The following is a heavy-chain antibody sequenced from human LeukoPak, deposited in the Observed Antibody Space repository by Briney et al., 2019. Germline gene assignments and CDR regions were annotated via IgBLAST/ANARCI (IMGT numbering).Heavy chain of an antibody. J-gene: IGHJ6*02. V-gene: IGHV3-33*01. CDR3: ARDCSGGSCYSTTYYYGMDV. CDR2: IWYDGSNK. D-gene: IGHD2-15*01. CDR1: GFTFSSYG. Sequence: GRSLRLSCAASGFTFSSYGMHWVRQAPGKGLEWVAVIWYDGSNKYYADSVKGRFTISRDNSKNTLYLQMNSLRAEDTAVYYCARDCSGGSCYSTTYYYGMDVWGQGTTVTVSS.